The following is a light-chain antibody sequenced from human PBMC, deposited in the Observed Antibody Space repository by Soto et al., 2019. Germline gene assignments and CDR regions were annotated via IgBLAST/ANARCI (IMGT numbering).Light chain of an antibody. V-gene: IGKV3-11*01. CDR3: QQRTDWPPLT. CDR1: QNINNC. Sequence: EIVLTQSPATLSLSPGDTVTLSCRASQNINNCLAWYQQKPGQAPRLLIYDASNRATGIPPRFSGRGSGTDFTLTISSLEPEDFAVYYCQQRTDWPPLTFGGGTNVEVE. J-gene: IGKJ4*01. CDR2: DAS.